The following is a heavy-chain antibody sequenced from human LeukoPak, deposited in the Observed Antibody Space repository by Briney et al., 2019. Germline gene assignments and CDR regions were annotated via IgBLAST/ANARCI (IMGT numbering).Heavy chain of an antibody. CDR2: ISSSGSTI. D-gene: IGHD5-24*01. CDR1: GFTFSSYE. V-gene: IGHV3-48*03. Sequence: GGSLRLSCAASGFTFSSYEMNWVRQAPGKGLEWVSYISSSGSTIYYADSVKGRFTISRDNAKNSLYLQMNSLRAEDTAVYYCAGDLGDGYYDYWGQGTLVAVSS. CDR3: AGDLGDGYYDY. J-gene: IGHJ4*02.